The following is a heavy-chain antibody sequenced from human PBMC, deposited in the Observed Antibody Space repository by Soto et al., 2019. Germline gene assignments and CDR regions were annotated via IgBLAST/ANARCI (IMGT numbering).Heavy chain of an antibody. Sequence: EVQLVESGGGLVQPGGSLRLSCAASGFTFNNYWMHWVRQAPGKGLVWVSRINSDGTITDYADSVKGRFTISRDNAKNTLYLQMNSLRAEDTAVYYCVRAGYSSGWYYFDYWGQGTLVTVSS. J-gene: IGHJ4*02. CDR1: GFTFNNYW. CDR3: VRAGYSSGWYYFDY. CDR2: INSDGTIT. D-gene: IGHD6-19*01. V-gene: IGHV3-74*01.